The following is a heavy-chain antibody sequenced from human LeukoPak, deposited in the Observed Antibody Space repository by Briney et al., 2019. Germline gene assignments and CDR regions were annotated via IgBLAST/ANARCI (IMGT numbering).Heavy chain of an antibody. J-gene: IGHJ4*02. CDR2: ISWNSGSI. D-gene: IGHD6-6*01. CDR1: GFTFDDYA. CDR3: EKAIAARPGEIDY. Sequence: GGSLRLSCAASGFTFDDYAMPWVRQAPGKGLEWVSGISWNSGSIGYADSVKGRFTISRDNAKNSLYLQMNSLRAEDTALYYCEKAIAARPGEIDYWGQETLVTVSS. V-gene: IGHV3-9*01.